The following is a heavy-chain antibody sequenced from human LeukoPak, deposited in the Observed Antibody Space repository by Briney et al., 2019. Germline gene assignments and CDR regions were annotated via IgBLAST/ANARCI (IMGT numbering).Heavy chain of an antibody. V-gene: IGHV3-23*01. Sequence: GGSLRLSCAASGFTFSSYAMSWVRQAPGKGLEWVSAISGSGGSTYYADSVKGRFTISRDNSKNTLYLQMNSLRAEDTAVYYWAKAGVGVYGKYLSFDYWGQGTLVTVSS. CDR1: GFTFSSYA. CDR3: AKAGVGVYGKYLSFDY. CDR2: ISGSGGST. D-gene: IGHD1-26*01. J-gene: IGHJ4*02.